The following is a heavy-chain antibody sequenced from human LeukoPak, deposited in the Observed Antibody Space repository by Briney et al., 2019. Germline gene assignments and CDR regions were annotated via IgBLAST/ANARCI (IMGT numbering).Heavy chain of an antibody. J-gene: IGHJ6*03. CDR1: GYTFTTYY. V-gene: IGHV1-2*02. Sequence: ASVKVSCKASGYTFTTYYVHWVRQAPGQGLEWMGWINPNSGGTNYAQKFQGRVTMTRDTSISTAYMELSRLRSDDTAVYYCARSLIPYYYYMDVWGKGTTVTVSS. CDR3: ARSLIPYYYYMDV. CDR2: INPNSGGT.